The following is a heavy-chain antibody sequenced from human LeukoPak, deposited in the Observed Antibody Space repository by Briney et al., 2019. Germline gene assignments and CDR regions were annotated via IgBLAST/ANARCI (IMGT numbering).Heavy chain of an antibody. D-gene: IGHD6-19*01. CDR3: TKVRPPPGSGWYGGDDY. CDR1: GFTFNTYV. Sequence: PGGSLRLSCAASGFTFNTYVMSWVRQTPGKGLQWVSSIKSGGGTDYADSVKGRFTISRDNSKNTLYLQMNGLRAEDTSIYYCTKVRPPPGSGWYGGDDYWGQGTLVTVSS. CDR2: IKSGGGT. J-gene: IGHJ4*02. V-gene: IGHV3-23*01.